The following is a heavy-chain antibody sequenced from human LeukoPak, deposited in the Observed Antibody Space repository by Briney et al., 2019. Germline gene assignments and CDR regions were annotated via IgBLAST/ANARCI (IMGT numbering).Heavy chain of an antibody. V-gene: IGHV3-9*01. J-gene: IGHJ5*02. CDR1: GFTFDDYA. Sequence: GGSLRLSCAASGFTFDDYAMHWVRQAPGKGLEWVSGISWNSGSIGYADSVKGRFTISRDNAKNSLYLQMNSLRAEDTALYYCAKEGVWFDPWGQGTLVTVSS. CDR3: AKEGVWFDP. CDR2: ISWNSGSI.